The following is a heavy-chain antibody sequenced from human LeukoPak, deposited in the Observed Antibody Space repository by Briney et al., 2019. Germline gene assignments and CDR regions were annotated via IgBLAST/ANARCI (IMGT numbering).Heavy chain of an antibody. CDR3: ARAGAYDFWSGYLDSFDY. V-gene: IGHV1-69*05. D-gene: IGHD3-3*01. CDR2: IIPIFGTA. CDR1: VGTFSSYA. J-gene: IGHJ4*02. Sequence: SVNVSCEASVGTFSSYAISWVRQAPGQGLEGLGGIIPIFGTANYAQKFQGRVTITTDESTSTAYMELSSLRSEDTAVYYCARAGAYDFWSGYLDSFDYWGQGTLVTVSS.